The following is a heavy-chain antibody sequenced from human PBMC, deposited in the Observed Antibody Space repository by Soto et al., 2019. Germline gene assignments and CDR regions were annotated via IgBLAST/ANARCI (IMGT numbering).Heavy chain of an antibody. V-gene: IGHV1-58*01. J-gene: IGHJ4*02. CDR1: GFTFTTSA. Sequence: QMQLVQSGPEVKKPGTSVKVSCKASGFTFTTSALQWVRQTRGQRLEWIGWIVVGSGNTNYAQKFQERVTITRDVSTSTGYMELSSVRSEDTAVYYCAAAYYDSSGYLGYWGQGTLVTVSS. CDR3: AAAYYDSSGYLGY. CDR2: IVVGSGNT. D-gene: IGHD3-22*01.